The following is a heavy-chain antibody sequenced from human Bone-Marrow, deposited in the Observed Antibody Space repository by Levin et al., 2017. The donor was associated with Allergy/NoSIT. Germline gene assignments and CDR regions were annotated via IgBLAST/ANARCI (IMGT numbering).Heavy chain of an antibody. D-gene: IGHD3-22*01. V-gene: IGHV1-2*02. CDR3: ARDADYYDGAFDH. Sequence: ASVKVSCKASGYTFTDYYMNWVRQAPGQGLEWMGWINPNSGGTNYAQKFQGRVTMTRDTSISTAYLELTRLRSDDTAVYYCARDADYYDGAFDHWGQGTLVTVSS. CDR1: GYTFTDYY. CDR2: INPNSGGT. J-gene: IGHJ3*01.